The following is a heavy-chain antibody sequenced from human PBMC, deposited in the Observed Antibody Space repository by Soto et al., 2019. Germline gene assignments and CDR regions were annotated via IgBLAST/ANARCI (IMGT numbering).Heavy chain of an antibody. CDR1: GFTFSSYA. J-gene: IGHJ4*02. D-gene: IGHD3-22*01. Sequence: EVQLLESGGGLVQPGGSLRLSCAASGFTFSSYAMSWVRQAPGKGLEWVSAISGSGGSTYYADSVKGRFTISRDNSKNTLYRQMNSLRAEGTAVYYCAATKQYDSGGYYQYYFDYWGQGTLVTVSS. CDR3: AATKQYDSGGYYQYYFDY. V-gene: IGHV3-23*01. CDR2: ISGSGGST.